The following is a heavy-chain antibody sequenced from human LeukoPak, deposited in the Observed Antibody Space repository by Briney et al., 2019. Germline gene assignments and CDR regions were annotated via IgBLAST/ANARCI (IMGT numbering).Heavy chain of an antibody. CDR1: GFTFSNYG. CDR3: ARDRGEGIVGTFDY. D-gene: IGHD1-26*01. Sequence: PGGSLRLSCAASGFTFSNYGMHWVRQAPGKGLEWVAVIWYDGSYKSYGDSVKGRFTISRDNSKNTLFLQMNSLRADDTAVYYCARDRGEGIVGTFDYWGQGTLVTVSS. V-gene: IGHV3-33*01. J-gene: IGHJ4*02. CDR2: IWYDGSYK.